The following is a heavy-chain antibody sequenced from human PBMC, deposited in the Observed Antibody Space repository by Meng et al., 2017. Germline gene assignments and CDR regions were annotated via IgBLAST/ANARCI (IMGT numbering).Heavy chain of an antibody. Sequence: QVQPVQHGAEVKKPGASVKVSCNASGYTFTSYAMHWVRQAPGQRLEWMGWINAGNGNTKYSQKFQGRVTITRDTSASTAYMELSSLRSEDTAVYYCARDRSRLSTVTLLFDPWGQGTLVTVSS. J-gene: IGHJ5*02. CDR1: GYTFTSYA. CDR3: ARDRSRLSTVTLLFDP. CDR2: INAGNGNT. V-gene: IGHV1-3*01. D-gene: IGHD4-17*01.